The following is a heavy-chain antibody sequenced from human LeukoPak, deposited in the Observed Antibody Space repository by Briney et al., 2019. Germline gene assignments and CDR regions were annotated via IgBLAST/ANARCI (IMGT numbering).Heavy chain of an antibody. CDR3: ARDRDYDFWSGYLGDDAFDI. CDR1: GFTFSNYA. CDR2: ISGSGGTT. Sequence: GGSLRLSCAASGFTFSNYAMSWVRQAPGKGLEWVLGISGSGGTTYYAGSVKGRFTISRDNSKNTLYLQMNSLRAEDTAVYYCARDRDYDFWSGYLGDDAFDIWGQGTMVTVSS. D-gene: IGHD3-3*01. J-gene: IGHJ3*02. V-gene: IGHV3-23*01.